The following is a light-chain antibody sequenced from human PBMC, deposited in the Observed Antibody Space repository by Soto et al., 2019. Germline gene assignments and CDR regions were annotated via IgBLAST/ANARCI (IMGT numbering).Light chain of an antibody. Sequence: EIVLTQSPGTLSLSPGERATLSCRASQSVSSSYLAWYQQKPGQAPRLLIYGASSRATGIPDRFSGSGSRTAFTLTISSLEPEVFAVYYYQQYGNYLFTFGPGTKVDIK. CDR2: GAS. V-gene: IGKV3-20*01. J-gene: IGKJ3*01. CDR1: QSVSSSY. CDR3: QQYGNYLFT.